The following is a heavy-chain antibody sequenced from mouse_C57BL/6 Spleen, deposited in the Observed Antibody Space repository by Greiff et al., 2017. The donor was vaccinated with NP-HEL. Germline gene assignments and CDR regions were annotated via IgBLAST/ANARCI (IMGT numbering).Heavy chain of an antibody. D-gene: IGHD2-4*01. CDR1: GFNIKNTY. CDR2: IDPANGNT. J-gene: IGHJ4*01. CDR3: ARKGDDYDGTYYAMDY. Sequence: VHVKQSVAELVRPGASVKLSCTASGFNIKNTYMHWVKQRPEQGLEWIGRIDPANGNTKYAPKFQGKATITADTSSNTAYLQLSSLTSEDTAIYYCARKGDDYDGTYYAMDYWGQGTSVTVSS. V-gene: IGHV14-3*01.